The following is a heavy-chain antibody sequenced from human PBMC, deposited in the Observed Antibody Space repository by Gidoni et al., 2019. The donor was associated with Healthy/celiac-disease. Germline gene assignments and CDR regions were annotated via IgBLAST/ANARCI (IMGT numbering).Heavy chain of an antibody. Sequence: QVQLVESGGGVVQPGRSLSLSCAASGFTFSSYAMHWVRQAPGKGLEWVAVISYDGSNKYYADSVKGRFTISRDNSKNTLYLQMNSLRAEDTAVYYCARGRVVDPLFDYWGQGTLVTVSS. CDR1: GFTFSSYA. V-gene: IGHV3-30-3*01. D-gene: IGHD2-15*01. J-gene: IGHJ4*02. CDR2: ISYDGSNK. CDR3: ARGRVVDPLFDY.